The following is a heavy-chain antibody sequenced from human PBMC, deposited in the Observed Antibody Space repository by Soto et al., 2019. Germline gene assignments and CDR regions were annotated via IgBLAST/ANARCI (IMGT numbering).Heavy chain of an antibody. J-gene: IGHJ4*02. CDR3: AKDPDGCGVVRFDD. V-gene: IGHV3-30*18. D-gene: IGHD3-3*01. CDR1: GFTVSRYA. CDR2: ISNDGNNK. Sequence: GGSLRLSCAASGFTVSRYAFHWVRQAPGKGLERVAVISNDGNNKYYADSVKGRFTISRDDSKNTLYLQMYSLGAEDTTVYYCAKDPDGCGVVRFDDWGQGTLVTVSS.